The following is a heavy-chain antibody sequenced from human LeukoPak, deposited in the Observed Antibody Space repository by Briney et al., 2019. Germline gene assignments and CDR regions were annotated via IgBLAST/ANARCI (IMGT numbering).Heavy chain of an antibody. CDR2: ISYRGST. CDR1: GDSVNSDGYY. V-gene: IGHV4-31*03. CDR3: ARDVVLTASPDAFDI. Sequence: SETLSLTCHVSGDSVNSDGYYWSWIRQHPGKGLEWIGFISYRGSTSFNPSLKSRVSISVDTSKNQFSLRLTSVTAADTAVYYCARDVVLTASPDAFDIWGQGTMVSVPS. J-gene: IGHJ3*02. D-gene: IGHD2-21*02.